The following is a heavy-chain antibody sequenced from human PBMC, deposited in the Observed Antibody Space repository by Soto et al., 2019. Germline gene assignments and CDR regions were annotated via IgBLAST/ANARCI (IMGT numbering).Heavy chain of an antibody. J-gene: IGHJ4*02. CDR1: GGSMSSHY. V-gene: IGHV4-59*11. D-gene: IGHD3-16*01. Sequence: SETLSLTCTVSGGSMSSHYWTWLRQPPGKGLEWIGNISYSGSTYYNPSLKSRVTISADTSRNQFSLKLSSVIAADTAVYYCARADPDASVGYWGQGTLVTVSS. CDR3: ARADPDASVGY. CDR2: ISYSGST.